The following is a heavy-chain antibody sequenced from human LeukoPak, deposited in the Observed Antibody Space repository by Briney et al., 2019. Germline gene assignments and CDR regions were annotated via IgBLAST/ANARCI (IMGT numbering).Heavy chain of an antibody. V-gene: IGHV4-59*01. CDR1: GDSISSSW. D-gene: IGHD3-16*01. CDR2: VYYSGTPT. J-gene: IGHJ4*02. Sequence: PSETLSLTCTVSGDSISSSWWAWIRQPPGKGLEWIGYVYYSGTPTSYNPSLRSRVTISIDTSRNQFSLKLSSVTAADTAVYYCARDSRGGGPDSDYWGPGTLITVSS. CDR3: ARDSRGGGPDSDY.